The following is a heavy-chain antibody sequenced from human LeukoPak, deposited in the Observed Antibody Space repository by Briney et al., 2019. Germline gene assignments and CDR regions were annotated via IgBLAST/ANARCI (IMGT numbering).Heavy chain of an antibody. CDR2: IYYSGST. CDR3: ASGNRLDAYLGFDR. Sequence: SETLCLTGTPSGCSFSSIRYYGCGIRQPPGKGLEWIGSIYYSGSTYYNPSLKSRVTISVDTSKNQFSLKLSSVTAADEDTDYCASGNRLDAYLGFDRRGQGTLVTVSS. D-gene: IGHD1/OR15-1a*01. CDR1: GCSFSSIRYY. V-gene: IGHV4-39*01. J-gene: IGHJ5*02.